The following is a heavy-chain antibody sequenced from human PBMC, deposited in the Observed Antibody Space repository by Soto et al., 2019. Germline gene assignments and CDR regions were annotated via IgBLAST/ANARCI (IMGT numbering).Heavy chain of an antibody. CDR3: ARVNLDYVTGMDV. Sequence: QVQLQESGPGLVKPSQTLSLTCTVSGGPITNYWSWIRQHPGKGLEWIGYIYDSGSTYYNPSLKSRVTMSLDTSKYQLSLKLTSVTAADTAVYYCARVNLDYVTGMDVWGQGTTVTVSS. D-gene: IGHD4-17*01. CDR2: IYDSGST. CDR1: GGPITNY. J-gene: IGHJ6*02. V-gene: IGHV4-31*03.